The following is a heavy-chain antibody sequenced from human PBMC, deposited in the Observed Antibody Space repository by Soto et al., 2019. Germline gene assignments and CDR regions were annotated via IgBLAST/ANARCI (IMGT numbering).Heavy chain of an antibody. D-gene: IGHD2-15*01. J-gene: IGHJ6*02. V-gene: IGHV5-51*01. CDR3: ARRRGRRNDYYYKYRMEV. Sequence: VESLKISCKASGYSFATCWIGWVRQMPGKGLEWMGIIYPGDSDIRYSPSFEGQVTISADKSISTAYLQWGRLKASDTAMYYCARRRGRRNDYYYKYRMEVWGQGATATAPS. CDR2: IYPGDSDI. CDR1: GYSFATCW.